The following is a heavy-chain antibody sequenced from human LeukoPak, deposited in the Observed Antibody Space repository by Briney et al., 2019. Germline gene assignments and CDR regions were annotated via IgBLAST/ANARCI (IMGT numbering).Heavy chain of an antibody. CDR1: GYTLTELS. CDR3: ASPTPLYSGYEYAFDI. V-gene: IGHV1-24*01. CDR2: FDPEDGET. Sequence: ASVKVSCKVSGYTLTELSMHWVRQAPGKGLEWMGGFDPEDGETIYAQKFQGRVTMTEDTSTDTAYMELSSLRSEDTAVYYCASPTPLYSGYEYAFDIWGQGTMVTVSS. J-gene: IGHJ3*02. D-gene: IGHD5-12*01.